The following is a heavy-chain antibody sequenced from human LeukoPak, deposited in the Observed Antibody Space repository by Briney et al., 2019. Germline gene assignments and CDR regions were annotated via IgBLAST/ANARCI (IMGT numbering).Heavy chain of an antibody. CDR1: GASISSSTYY. CDR2: ISYTGST. D-gene: IGHD3-22*01. Sequence: SETLSLTCTVSGASISSSTYYWGWVRQPPGKGLEWIGSISYTGSTYDNPSLKSRVTISVDTSKNQFSLKLSSVTAADTAVYYCARRGDSSGYYYFGYWGQGTLVTVSS. J-gene: IGHJ4*02. CDR3: ARRGDSSGYYYFGY. V-gene: IGHV4-39*01.